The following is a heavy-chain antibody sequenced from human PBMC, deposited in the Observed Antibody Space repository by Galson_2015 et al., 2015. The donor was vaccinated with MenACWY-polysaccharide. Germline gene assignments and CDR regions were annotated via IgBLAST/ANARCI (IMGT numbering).Heavy chain of an antibody. Sequence: SVKVSCKASGYTFTSYAMHWVRQAPGQRLEWMGWINAGNGNTKYSQKFQGRVTITRDTSASTAYMELSSLRSEDTAVYYCATPYCSGGSCYSLSDYYFDYWGQGTLVTVSS. CDR2: INAGNGNT. CDR3: ATPYCSGGSCYSLSDYYFDY. D-gene: IGHD2-15*01. V-gene: IGHV1-3*01. CDR1: GYTFTSYA. J-gene: IGHJ4*02.